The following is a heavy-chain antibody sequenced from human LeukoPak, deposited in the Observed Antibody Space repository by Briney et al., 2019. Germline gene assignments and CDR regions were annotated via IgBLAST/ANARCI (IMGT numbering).Heavy chain of an antibody. Sequence: EASVKVSCKVPGYTLSELPLHWVRQAPGKGLNWMGGFDPEDDKTIYEQKFQGRVTMTEDTSTNTAYMELSSLRSEDTAVYYCTTEAGIRGVIDYWGQGTLVTVSS. J-gene: IGHJ4*02. CDR3: TTEAGIRGVIDY. CDR1: GYTLSELP. CDR2: FDPEDDKT. D-gene: IGHD3-10*01. V-gene: IGHV1-24*01.